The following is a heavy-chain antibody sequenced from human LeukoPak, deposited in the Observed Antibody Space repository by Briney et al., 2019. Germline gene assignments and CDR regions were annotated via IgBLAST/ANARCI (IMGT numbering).Heavy chain of an antibody. J-gene: IGHJ6*02. V-gene: IGHV4-59*01. CDR3: ARLRSGMDV. CDR2: VYNSGSN. CDR1: GVSINSYY. Sequence: SETLSLTCTVSGVSINSYYWTWIRQPPGKGLEWIANVYNSGSNNYNPSLKNRVIISVDVFKNQFSLKLTSVTAADTAVYYCARLRSGMDVWGQGTTVSVSS.